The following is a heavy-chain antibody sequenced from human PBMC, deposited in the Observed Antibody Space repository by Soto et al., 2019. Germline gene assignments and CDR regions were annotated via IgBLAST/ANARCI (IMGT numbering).Heavy chain of an antibody. CDR2: IKSKTDGGTT. J-gene: IGHJ4*01. D-gene: IGHD3-22*01. CDR1: GFTFSNAW. CDR3: TTDFYSTMIVVRFYY. Sequence: EVHLVESGGGLVTPGGSLRLSCAASGFTFSNAWIHWVRQAPGKGLEWVGRIKSKTDGGTTDFAAPVKGRFAISRDDSKDMVYLQMNSLKTEYTGIYYCTTDFYSTMIVVRFYYWGHGTLVTVSS. V-gene: IGHV3-15*07.